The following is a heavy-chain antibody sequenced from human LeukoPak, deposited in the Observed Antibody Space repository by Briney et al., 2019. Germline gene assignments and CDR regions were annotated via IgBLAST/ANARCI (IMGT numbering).Heavy chain of an antibody. D-gene: IGHD5-12*01. V-gene: IGHV4-59*01. J-gene: IGHJ4*02. CDR3: ASERGYHAN. Sequence: PSETLSLTCNVSGGSIRGYYWSWIRQPPGKGLEWIGYIYSSGSTNYNPSLKSRVTMSVDTSKNQFSLKVSSVTAADTAVYYCASERGYHANWGQGTLVTVSS. CDR2: IYSSGST. CDR1: GGSIRGYY.